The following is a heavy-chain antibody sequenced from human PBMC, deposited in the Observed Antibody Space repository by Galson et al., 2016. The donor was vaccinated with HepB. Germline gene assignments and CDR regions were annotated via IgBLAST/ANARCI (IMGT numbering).Heavy chain of an antibody. J-gene: IGHJ4*02. Sequence: SVKVSCKASGGTFSRYTICWVRQAPGQGLEWMGGTIPIFGTANYAQKFQGRVTITADESTSTVYMELSSLRSDDTAVYYCARYRWPSYYFDDWAQGTLVTGSS. CDR1: GGTFSRYT. CDR3: ARYRWPSYYFDD. V-gene: IGHV1-69*13. D-gene: IGHD2-8*02. CDR2: TIPIFGTA.